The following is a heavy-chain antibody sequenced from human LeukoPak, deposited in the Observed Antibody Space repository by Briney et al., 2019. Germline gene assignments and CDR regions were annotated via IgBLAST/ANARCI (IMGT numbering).Heavy chain of an antibody. CDR3: ALQLLGGYDQFDY. CDR2: ISAYNGNT. Sequence: WASVTVSCKASGYTFTSYGISWVRQAPGQGLEWMGWISAYNGNTNYAQKLQGRVTMTTDTSTSTAYMELRSLRSDDTAVYYCALQLLGGYDQFDYWGQGTLVTVSS. J-gene: IGHJ4*02. CDR1: GYTFTSYG. V-gene: IGHV1-18*04. D-gene: IGHD5-12*01.